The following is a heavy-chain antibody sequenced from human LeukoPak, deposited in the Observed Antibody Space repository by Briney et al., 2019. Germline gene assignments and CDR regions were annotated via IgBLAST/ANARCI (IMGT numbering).Heavy chain of an antibody. V-gene: IGHV1-3*01. CDR2: INAGNGNT. J-gene: IGHJ3*02. CDR1: GYTFTSYA. D-gene: IGHD2-2*01. Sequence: ASVKVSCKASGYTFTSYAMHWVRQAPGQRLEWMGWINAGNGNTKYSQKFQGRVTITRGTSASTAYMELSSLRSEDTAVYYCARVLSYCSSTSCFDAFDIWGQGTMVTVSS. CDR3: ARVLSYCSSTSCFDAFDI.